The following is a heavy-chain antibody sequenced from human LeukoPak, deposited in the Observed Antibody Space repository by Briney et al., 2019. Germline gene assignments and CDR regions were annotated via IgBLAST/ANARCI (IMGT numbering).Heavy chain of an antibody. CDR1: GFIFSTYG. J-gene: IGHJ4*02. CDR2: IRYDGSHQ. D-gene: IGHD1-1*01. V-gene: IGHV3-30*02. Sequence: GGSLRLSCAASGFIFSTYGMHCVRQAPAKGLEWVAFIRYDGSHQFYADSVKGRFTISRDNSKNTLYLQMNSLRAEDTAVYYCARDAGPGVPGYWGQGTLVTVSS. CDR3: ARDAGPGVPGY.